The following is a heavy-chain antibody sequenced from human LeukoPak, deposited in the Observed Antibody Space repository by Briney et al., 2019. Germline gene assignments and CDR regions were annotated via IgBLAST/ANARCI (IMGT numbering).Heavy chain of an antibody. CDR3: ARYCSSTSRYYYYYMDV. J-gene: IGHJ6*03. CDR2: IKQDGSEK. Sequence: PGGSLRLSCAASGFTFSSYWMSWVRQAPGKGLEWVANIKQDGSEKYYVDSVKGRFTISRDNAKNSLYLQMNSLRAEDTALYYCARYCSSTSRYYYYYMDVWGKGTTVTVSS. D-gene: IGHD2-2*01. CDR1: GFTFSSYW. V-gene: IGHV3-7*03.